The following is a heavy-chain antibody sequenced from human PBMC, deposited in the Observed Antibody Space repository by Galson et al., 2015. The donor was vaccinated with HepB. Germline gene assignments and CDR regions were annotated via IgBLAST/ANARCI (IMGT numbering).Heavy chain of an antibody. V-gene: IGHV1-2*02. D-gene: IGHD3-22*01. CDR2: INPKNGDT. CDR1: GYPFVGYY. J-gene: IGHJ4*02. Sequence: SVKVSCKASGYPFVGYYIHWVRQAPGQGLEWMGWINPKNGDTKYALKFQGRVTLTRDTSISTAYMDLSSLRFDGTAVYYCARPNYHSRVYYRFWGQGTLVTVSS. CDR3: ARPNYHSRVYYRF.